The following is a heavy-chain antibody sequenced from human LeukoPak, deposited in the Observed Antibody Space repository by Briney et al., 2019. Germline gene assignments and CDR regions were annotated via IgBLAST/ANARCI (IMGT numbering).Heavy chain of an antibody. CDR3: AREEGIAVAGMGFDY. CDR2: IIPIVGIA. Sequence: SVKVSCKASGGTFSSHTLSWVRQAPGQGLEWMGRIIPIVGIANYARKFQGRVTITADKSTSTAYMELSSLRSEGTAVYYCAREEGIAVAGMGFDYWGQGTLVTVSS. CDR1: GGTFSSHT. V-gene: IGHV1-69*04. J-gene: IGHJ4*02. D-gene: IGHD6-19*01.